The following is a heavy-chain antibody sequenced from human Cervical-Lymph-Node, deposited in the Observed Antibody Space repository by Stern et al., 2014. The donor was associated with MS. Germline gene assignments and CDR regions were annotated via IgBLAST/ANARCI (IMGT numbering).Heavy chain of an antibody. CDR2: IIPFLGIA. CDR3: ARSPDLYDSSGYYFD. Sequence: VQLVQSGAEVKKPGSSVKVSCKASGGTLNNYAVSWVRQAPGQGLEWIGKIIPFLGIANYAPKFQGRVTLTADATTSHPVVGILRSDDTAVYYCARSPDLYDSSGYYFDWGQGTLVTVSS. V-gene: IGHV1-69*09. CDR1: GGTLNNYA. D-gene: IGHD3-22*01. J-gene: IGHJ4*02.